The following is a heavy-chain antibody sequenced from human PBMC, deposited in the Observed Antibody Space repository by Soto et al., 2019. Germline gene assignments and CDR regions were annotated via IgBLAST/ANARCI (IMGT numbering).Heavy chain of an antibody. V-gene: IGHV1-69*06. J-gene: IGHJ6*02. D-gene: IGHD6-6*01. Sequence: SVKVSCKASGGTFSSYAISWVRQAPGQGLEWMGGIIPIFGTANYAQKFQGRVTITADKSTSTAYMELSSLRSEDTAVYYCARRLLQYSSSSHYYYGMDVWGQGTTVTV. CDR3: ARRLLQYSSSSHYYYGMDV. CDR1: GGTFSSYA. CDR2: IIPIFGTA.